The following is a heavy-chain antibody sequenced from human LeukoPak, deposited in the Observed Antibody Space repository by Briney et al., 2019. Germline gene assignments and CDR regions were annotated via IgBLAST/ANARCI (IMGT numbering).Heavy chain of an antibody. CDR2: IKSKTDGGTT. CDR3: TTYGSTWRLFDY. D-gene: IGHD6-19*01. Sequence: AGGSLRLSCAASVFPFNIAWMSWVPHAPGKGREWVGHIKSKTDGGTTDYAATVKGRFSISRDDSKSTLYLQMNSLKTEDTAVYYCTTYGSTWRLFDYWGQGTLVTVSS. J-gene: IGHJ4*02. V-gene: IGHV3-15*01. CDR1: VFPFNIAW.